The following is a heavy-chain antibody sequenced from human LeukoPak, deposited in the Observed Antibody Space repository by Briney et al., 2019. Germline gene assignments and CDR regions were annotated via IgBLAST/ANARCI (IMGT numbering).Heavy chain of an antibody. CDR1: GYTFTGYY. CDR2: IYPNSGGT. Sequence: ASVKVSCKASGYTFTGYYMHWVRQAPGQGLEWMGWIYPNSGGTNYAQKFQGRVTMTRDTSISTAYMELRRLRSEDTAVYYCAPTDVDYFDYWGQGTLVTVSS. J-gene: IGHJ4*02. CDR3: APTDVDYFDY. V-gene: IGHV1-2*02.